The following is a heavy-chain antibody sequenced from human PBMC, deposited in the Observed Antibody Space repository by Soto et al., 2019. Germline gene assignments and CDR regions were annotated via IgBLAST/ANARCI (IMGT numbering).Heavy chain of an antibody. CDR3: ARYGDSQNWFDP. CDR2: ISSSGSTI. V-gene: IGHV3-48*03. D-gene: IGHD4-17*01. CDR1: GFTFSSYE. Sequence: GGSLRLSCAASGFTFSSYEMNWVRQAPGKGLEWVSYISSSGSTIYYADSVKGRFTISRDNAKNSLYLQMSSLRSEDTAVYYCARYGDSQNWFDPWGQGTLVTVSS. J-gene: IGHJ5*02.